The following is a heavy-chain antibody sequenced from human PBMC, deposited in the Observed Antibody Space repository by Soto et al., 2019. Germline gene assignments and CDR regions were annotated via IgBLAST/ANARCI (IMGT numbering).Heavy chain of an antibody. CDR3: ARESNWNYQGWTLY. J-gene: IGHJ4*02. V-gene: IGHV1-2*02. CDR2: INPKSGGT. D-gene: IGHD1-7*01. Sequence: ASVKVSCKASGYRFIDYFMHWVRRAPGQGLEWMGWINPKSGGTKIAQKFQGRTTMTRDTSINTVFMELSRLTSDDTAVYFCARESNWNYQGWTLYWGLATPVTVSS. CDR1: GYRFIDYF.